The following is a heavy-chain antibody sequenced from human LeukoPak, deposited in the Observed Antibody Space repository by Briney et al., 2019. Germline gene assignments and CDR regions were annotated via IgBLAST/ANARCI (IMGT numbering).Heavy chain of an antibody. CDR3: ARGDYGGNSWSWFDP. Sequence: ASVKVSCKASGYTFTSYGISWVRQAPGQGLEWMGWISAYNGNTNYAQKLQGRVTMTTDTSTSTAYMELRSLRSDDTAVYYCARGDYGGNSWSWFDPWGQGTLVTVSS. V-gene: IGHV1-18*01. CDR2: ISAYNGNT. J-gene: IGHJ5*02. CDR1: GYTFTSYG. D-gene: IGHD4-23*01.